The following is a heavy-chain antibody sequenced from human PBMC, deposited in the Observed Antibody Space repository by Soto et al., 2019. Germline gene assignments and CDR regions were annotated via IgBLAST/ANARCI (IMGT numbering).Heavy chain of an antibody. CDR3: TRPLYSSSSGGTIAAAGLNDY. CDR1: GFTFSGSA. D-gene: IGHD6-6*01. CDR2: IRSKANSYAT. J-gene: IGHJ4*02. Sequence: EVQLVESGGGLVQPGGSLKLSCAASGFTFSGSAMHWVRQASGKGLEWVGRIRSKANSYATAYAASVKGRFTISRDDSKNTAYLQMNSLKTEDTAVYYCTRPLYSSSSGGTIAAAGLNDYWGQGTLVTVSS. V-gene: IGHV3-73*02.